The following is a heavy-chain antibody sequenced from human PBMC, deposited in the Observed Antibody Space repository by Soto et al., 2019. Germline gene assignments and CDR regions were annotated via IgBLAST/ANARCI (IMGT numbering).Heavy chain of an antibody. V-gene: IGHV1-69*13. J-gene: IGHJ5*02. D-gene: IGHD3-10*01. CDR1: GGTFDSYV. Sequence: SVKVSCKASGGTFDSYVISWLRQAPGQGLEWMGGIMPIFGTPNYAQKFRGRVTISADESTSTAYLELSSLTSDDTAVYYCARVHSSGIFYYVDPWGQGTLVTVSS. CDR2: IMPIFGTP. CDR3: ARVHSSGIFYYVDP.